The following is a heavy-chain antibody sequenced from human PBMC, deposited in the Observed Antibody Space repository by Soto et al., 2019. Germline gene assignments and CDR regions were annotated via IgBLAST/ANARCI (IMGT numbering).Heavy chain of an antibody. CDR2: ISWNGGSI. CDR3: VRATYFSDSSGYTRCFDY. J-gene: IGHJ4*02. V-gene: IGHV3-9*01. CDR1: GFTFDDYG. Sequence: EVQLVESGGGLVQPGRSLRLSCAASGFTFDDYGMHWVRQAPGKGLEWVSGISWNGGSIGYADSVKGRFTISRDNAKNSLYLQMNSVRAEDTAVYYCVRATYFSDSSGYTRCFDYWGQGTLVTVSS. D-gene: IGHD3-22*01.